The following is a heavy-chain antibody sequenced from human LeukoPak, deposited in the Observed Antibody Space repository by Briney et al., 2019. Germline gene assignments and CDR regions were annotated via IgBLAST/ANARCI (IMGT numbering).Heavy chain of an antibody. CDR2: ISSSSSYI. V-gene: IGHV3-21*01. J-gene: IGHJ6*02. D-gene: IGHD6-19*01. Sequence: GGSLRLSCAASGFTFSSYSMNWVRQAPGKGLEWVSSISSSSSYIYYADSVKGRFTISRDNAKNSLYLQMNSLRAEDTAVYYCARALYSSGWHFYHYYGMDVWGQGTTVTVSS. CDR1: GFTFSSYS. CDR3: ARALYSSGWHFYHYYGMDV.